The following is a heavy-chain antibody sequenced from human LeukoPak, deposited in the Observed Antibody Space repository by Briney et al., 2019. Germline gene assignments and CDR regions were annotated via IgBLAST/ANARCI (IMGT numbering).Heavy chain of an antibody. CDR3: AKDSDCSSTSCPEDYYYYGMDV. J-gene: IGHJ6*02. V-gene: IGHV3-9*01. CDR2: ISWNSGSI. D-gene: IGHD2-2*01. CDR1: GFTFDDYA. Sequence: GGSLRLSCAASGFTFDDYAMHWVRRAPGKGLEWVSGISWNSGSIGYADSVKGRFTISRDNAKNSLYLQMNSLRAEDTALYYCAKDSDCSSTSCPEDYYYYGMDVWGQGTTVTVSS.